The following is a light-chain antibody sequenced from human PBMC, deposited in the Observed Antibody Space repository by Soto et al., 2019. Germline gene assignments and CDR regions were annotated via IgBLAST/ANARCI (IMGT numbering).Light chain of an antibody. CDR3: QKYNSAPKT. V-gene: IGKV1-27*01. J-gene: IGKJ1*01. Sequence: EIPMTQSPSSLSASVGDRVTITCRASQGIRNYLAWYQQKPGKVPKLLIYGASTLQSGVPSRFSGSGSGTDFTLTISSLQPEDVATYYCQKYNSAPKTFGQGTKVQIK. CDR2: GAS. CDR1: QGIRNY.